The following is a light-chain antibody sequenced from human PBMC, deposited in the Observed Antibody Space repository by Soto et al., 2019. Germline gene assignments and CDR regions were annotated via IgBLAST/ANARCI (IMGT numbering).Light chain of an antibody. CDR2: GAS. J-gene: IGKJ1*01. CDR1: QTVNNNY. CDR3: QQYGGSAPWT. V-gene: IGKV3-20*01. Sequence: EIVLTQPPGPLSVSPGDRVTLSCRASQTVNNNYLAWYQQTPGQAPRLLIYGASTPATGTPARFSGSGSGTHVALTVIRLEPEDFSVYYCQQYGGSAPWTFGPGTKVDMK.